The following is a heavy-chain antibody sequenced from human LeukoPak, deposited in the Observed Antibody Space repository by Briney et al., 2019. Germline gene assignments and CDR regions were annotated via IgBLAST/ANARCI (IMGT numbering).Heavy chain of an antibody. Sequence: GGALRLSCAASGFTFSSYAMSWVRQAPGKGLEWVSVISNSGGSTFYADSVKGRFTISRDNSKNTLYLQMNSLRAEDTAVYYCAKRASGSGTSLYYFDYWGQGTLVTVSS. CDR1: GFTFSSYA. J-gene: IGHJ4*02. CDR3: AKRASGSGTSLYYFDY. V-gene: IGHV3-23*01. CDR2: ISNSGGST. D-gene: IGHD3-10*01.